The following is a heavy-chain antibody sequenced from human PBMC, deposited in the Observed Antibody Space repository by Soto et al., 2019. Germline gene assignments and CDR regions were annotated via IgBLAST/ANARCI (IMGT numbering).Heavy chain of an antibody. D-gene: IGHD2-2*01. CDR3: TRSEVPAAMGGWFDT. V-gene: IGHV1-18*01. CDR1: GFSLSSDG. CDR2: ISPYTDNT. Sequence: QVQLVQSGAEIKKPGASVKVSCKASGFSLSSDGINWVRQAPGQGLEWVGWISPYTDNTNYAQNLQDRVTLTTDTYTSTDCMELRSRRSDDTAVYYCTRSEVPAAMGGWFDTWGQGTLVTVSS. J-gene: IGHJ5*02.